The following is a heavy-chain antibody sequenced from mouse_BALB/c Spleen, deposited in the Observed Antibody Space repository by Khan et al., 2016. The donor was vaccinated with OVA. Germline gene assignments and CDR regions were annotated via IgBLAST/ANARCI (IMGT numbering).Heavy chain of an antibody. J-gene: IGHJ3*01. V-gene: IGHV1-4*01. D-gene: IGHD2-10*01. CDR3: AREGPYDGNYGAWFAY. CDR1: DYTFTSYT. Sequence: QVQLQQSGAELARPGASVKMSCKASDYTFTSYTIHWVKQRPGQGLEWIGYIFPSSDYSNYNQKFKDMATLTADKSSSTAYMQLSRLTSDDSAVYYCAREGPYDGNYGAWFAYWGQGTLVTVSA. CDR2: IFPSSDYS.